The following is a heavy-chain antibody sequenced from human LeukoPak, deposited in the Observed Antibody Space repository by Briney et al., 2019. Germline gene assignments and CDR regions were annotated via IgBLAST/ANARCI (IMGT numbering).Heavy chain of an antibody. D-gene: IGHD6-13*01. CDR3: ATDGAAADAFDI. CDR2: FDPEDGET. CDR1: GYTLTELS. J-gene: IGHJ3*02. Sequence: ASVKVSCKVSGYTLTELSMHWVRQAPGKGLEWMGGFDPEDGETIYAQKFQGRVTMTEDTSTDTAYMELSSLRSEDTAVYCCATDGAAADAFDIWGQGTMVTVSS. V-gene: IGHV1-24*01.